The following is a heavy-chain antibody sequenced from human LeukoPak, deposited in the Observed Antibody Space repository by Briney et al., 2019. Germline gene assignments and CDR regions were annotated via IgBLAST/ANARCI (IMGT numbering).Heavy chain of an antibody. D-gene: IGHD3-10*01. CDR3: ARVMVRGAPSLDY. CDR1: SGSISSGGYY. J-gene: IGHJ4*02. Sequence: PSETLSLTCTVSSGSISSGGYYWSWIRQPPGKGLEWIGEINHSGSTNYNPSLKSRVTISVDTSKNQFSLKLSSVTAADTAVYYCARVMVRGAPSLDYWGQGTLVTVSS. V-gene: IGHV4-39*07. CDR2: INHSGST.